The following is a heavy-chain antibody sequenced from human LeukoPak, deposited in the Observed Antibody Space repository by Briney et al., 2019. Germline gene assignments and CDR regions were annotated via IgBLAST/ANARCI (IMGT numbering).Heavy chain of an antibody. D-gene: IGHD2-2*01. CDR3: ARGNHCGSTSCALDY. J-gene: IGHJ4*02. Sequence: NHGESLKISCKGSGYSFTSYWIGWVRQMPGKGLEWMGIIYPGDSDTRYSPSLQGQVTISVDKSITTAYVQWSSLKASDSAMYYCARGNHCGSTSCALDYWGQGTLVTVSS. V-gene: IGHV5-51*01. CDR1: GYSFTSYW. CDR2: IYPGDSDT.